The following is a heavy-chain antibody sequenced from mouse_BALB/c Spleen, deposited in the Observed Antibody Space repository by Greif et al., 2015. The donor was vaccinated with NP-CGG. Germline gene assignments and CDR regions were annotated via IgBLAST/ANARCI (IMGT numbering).Heavy chain of an antibody. CDR1: GFTFSSYG. V-gene: IGHV5-6*01. J-gene: IGHJ4*01. CDR2: ISSGGSYT. CDR3: ARERDYAMDY. Sequence: EVQGVESGGDLVKPGGSLKLSCAASGFTFSSYGMSWVRQTPDKRLEWVATISSGGSYTYYPDSVKGRFTISRDNAKNTLYLQMSSLKSEDTAMYYCARERDYAMDYWGQGTSVTVSS.